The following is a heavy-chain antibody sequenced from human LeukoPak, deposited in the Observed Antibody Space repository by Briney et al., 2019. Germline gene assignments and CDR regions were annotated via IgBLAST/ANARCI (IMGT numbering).Heavy chain of an antibody. CDR2: IYYSGST. V-gene: IGHV4-59*12. J-gene: IGHJ5*02. CDR3: ARGQSCTNGVCNNWFDP. D-gene: IGHD2-8*01. CDR1: GGSISSYY. Sequence: PSETLSLTCTVSGGSISSYYWSWIRQPPGKGVEWIGYIYYSGSTNYNPSLKSRVTISVDTSKNQFSLKLSSVTAADTAVYYCARGQSCTNGVCNNWFDPWGREPWSPSPQ.